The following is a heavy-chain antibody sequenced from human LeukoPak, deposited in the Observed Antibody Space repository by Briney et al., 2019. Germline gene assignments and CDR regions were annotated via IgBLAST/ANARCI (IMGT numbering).Heavy chain of an antibody. CDR2: INHSGGST. Sequence: ASVKASCKASGYTFTRYYMHWVRQAPGQGLEWMGIINHSGGSTRYAQLFQRRVTTTRDKSTSTVYMELSSLRSEDTAVYYCARGQSNYYDSSGYYYVENWFDPWGQGTLVTVSS. D-gene: IGHD3-22*01. V-gene: IGHV1-46*01. CDR3: ARGQSNYYDSSGYYYVENWFDP. J-gene: IGHJ5*02. CDR1: GYTFTRYY.